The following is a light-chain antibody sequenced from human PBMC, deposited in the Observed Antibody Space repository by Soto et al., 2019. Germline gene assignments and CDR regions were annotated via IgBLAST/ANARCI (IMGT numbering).Light chain of an antibody. CDR2: AAS. V-gene: IGKV1-39*01. J-gene: IGKJ1*01. Sequence: DIPHTPSPSSLAASVGDRVTIHCRASQSISSYLNWYQQKPGKAPKLLIYAASSLQSGVPSRFSGSGSGTDFTLTISSLQPEDFATYYCQQSYSTPRTFGQGTKVDIK. CDR3: QQSYSTPRT. CDR1: QSISSY.